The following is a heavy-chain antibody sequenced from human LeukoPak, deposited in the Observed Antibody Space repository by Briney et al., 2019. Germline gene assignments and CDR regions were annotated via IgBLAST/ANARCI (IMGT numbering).Heavy chain of an antibody. V-gene: IGHV3-23*01. CDR2: ISGSGGST. CDR1: GFTFSSYW. Sequence: GGSLRLSCAASGFTFSSYWMSWVRQAPGKGLEWVSAISGSGGSTYYADSVKGRFTISRDNSKNTQYLQMNSLRAEDTAVYYCAKVRSSSIFYYYYGMDVWGQGTTVTVSS. J-gene: IGHJ6*02. D-gene: IGHD6-6*01. CDR3: AKVRSSSIFYYYYGMDV.